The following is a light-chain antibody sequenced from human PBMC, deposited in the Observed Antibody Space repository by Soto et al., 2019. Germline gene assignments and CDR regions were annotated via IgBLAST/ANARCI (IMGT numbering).Light chain of an antibody. CDR1: QSVSSN. Sequence: ETVLTQSPGTLYFSPGERATLSCKASQSVSSNLAWYQQKPGQAPRLLIYGASTRATGIPVRFSGSGSETECTLTIRSLQSEDSALYYCHQYNNWPWTFGQGTKVDIK. V-gene: IGKV3-15*01. J-gene: IGKJ1*01. CDR2: GAS. CDR3: HQYNNWPWT.